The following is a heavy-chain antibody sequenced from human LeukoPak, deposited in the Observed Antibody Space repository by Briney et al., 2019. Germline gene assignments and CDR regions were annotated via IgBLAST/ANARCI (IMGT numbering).Heavy chain of an antibody. CDR2: IYYSGST. V-gene: IGHV4-59*01. CDR1: GDSISSSS. Sequence: SETLSLTCTVSGDSISSSSWSWIRQPPGKGLDWIGYIYYSGSTDYHPSLKSRVTISTDTTKNQLSLKVSSVTAADTAVYYCARGPRSDYCYGMDVWGQGTTVTVSS. J-gene: IGHJ6*02. CDR3: ARGPRSDYCYGMDV.